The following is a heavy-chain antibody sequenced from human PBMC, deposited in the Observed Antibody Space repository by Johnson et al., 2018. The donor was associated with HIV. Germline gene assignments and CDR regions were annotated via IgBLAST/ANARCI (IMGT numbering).Heavy chain of an antibody. CDR2: ISGTGDIT. Sequence: VQLVESGGGLVKPGGSLRLSCAASGFAFSNSAMNWVRQAPGKGLEWVSLISGTGDITYYADSVKGRFTISRDNSKNSLYLQMNSLRTEDTALYYCAKGGTVTTDAFDIWGQGTVVTVSS. V-gene: IGHV3-43*02. J-gene: IGHJ3*02. D-gene: IGHD4-17*01. CDR3: AKGGTVTTDAFDI. CDR1: GFAFSNSA.